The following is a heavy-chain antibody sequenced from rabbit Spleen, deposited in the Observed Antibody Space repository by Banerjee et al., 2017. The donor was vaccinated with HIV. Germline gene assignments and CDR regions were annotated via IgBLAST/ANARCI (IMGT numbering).Heavy chain of an antibody. CDR3: ARDLPGVIGWNFNL. Sequence: QSLEESGGGLVKPGASLTLTCKASGFSFNSGYDMCWVRQAPGKGLEWVACAYAGSSGSAYSATWAKGRFTISKTSSTTVTLQMTSLTAVDTATYFCARDLPGVIGWNFNLWGPGTLVTVS. CDR2: AYAGSSGSA. J-gene: IGHJ4*01. D-gene: IGHD1-1*01. V-gene: IGHV1S40*01. CDR1: GFSFNSGYD.